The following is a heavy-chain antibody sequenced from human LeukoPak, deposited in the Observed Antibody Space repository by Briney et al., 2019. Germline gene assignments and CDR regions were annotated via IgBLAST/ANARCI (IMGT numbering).Heavy chain of an antibody. CDR3: VRDGDSLDF. Sequence: GGSLRLSCAASGFRFRDYWMSWVRQAPGKGLEWVADIKYDGSKIYYVDSVKGRFTISRGNAKASLFLQMNSLRAEDSGVYFCVRDGDSLDFWGQGTLVTVSP. CDR2: IKYDGSKI. V-gene: IGHV3-7*01. D-gene: IGHD2-21*02. CDR1: GFRFRDYW. J-gene: IGHJ4*02.